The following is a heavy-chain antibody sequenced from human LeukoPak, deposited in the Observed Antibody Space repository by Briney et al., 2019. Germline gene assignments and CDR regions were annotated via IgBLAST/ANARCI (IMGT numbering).Heavy chain of an antibody. V-gene: IGHV1-69*04. D-gene: IGHD4-17*01. Sequence: SVKVSCKASGGTFSSYAISWVRQAPGQGLEWMGRIIPIFGIANYAQKFQGRVTITADKSTSTAYMELSSLRSEDTAVYYCAPDSAYGDYGGFWFDPWGQGTLVTVSS. J-gene: IGHJ5*02. CDR1: GGTFSSYA. CDR3: APDSAYGDYGGFWFDP. CDR2: IIPIFGIA.